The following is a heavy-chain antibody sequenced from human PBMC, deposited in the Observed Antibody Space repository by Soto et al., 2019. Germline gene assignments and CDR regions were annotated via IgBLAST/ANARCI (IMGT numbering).Heavy chain of an antibody. CDR3: ARFVRRNYYDSSGPGYYFDY. J-gene: IGHJ4*02. CDR1: GGSISSGDYY. D-gene: IGHD3-22*01. Sequence: PSETLSLTCTVSGGSISSGDYYWSWIRQPPGKGLEWIGYIYYSGSTYYNPSLKSRVTISVDTSKNQFSLKLSSVTAADTAVYYCARFVRRNYYDSSGPGYYFDYWGQGTLVTV. V-gene: IGHV4-30-4*01. CDR2: IYYSGST.